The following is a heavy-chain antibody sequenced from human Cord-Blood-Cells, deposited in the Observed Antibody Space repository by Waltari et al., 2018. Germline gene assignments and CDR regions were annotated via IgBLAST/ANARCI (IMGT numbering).Heavy chain of an antibody. D-gene: IGHD1-26*01. V-gene: IGHV4-61*01. Sequence: QVQLQESGPGLVKPSETLSLTCTVSGGSVSSGSYYWSWIRQPPGKGLEWIGYIYYSGSTNDNPSLKSRVTISVDTSKNQFSLKLSSVTAADTAVYYCAREVGYYYYYGMDVWGQGTTVTVSS. CDR3: AREVGYYYYYGMDV. CDR1: GGSVSSGSYY. CDR2: IYYSGST. J-gene: IGHJ6*02.